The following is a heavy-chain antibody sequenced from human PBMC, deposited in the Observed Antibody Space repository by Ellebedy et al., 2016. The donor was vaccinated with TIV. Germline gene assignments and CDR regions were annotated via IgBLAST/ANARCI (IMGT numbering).Heavy chain of an antibody. CDR3: TTDPQDIVVVVAATNIDY. D-gene: IGHD2-15*01. V-gene: IGHV3-23*01. CDR1: GFTFNTDA. J-gene: IGHJ4*02. CDR2: LSGSGDRA. Sequence: GESLKISCTASGFTFNTDAMSWVRQAPGKGLEWVSTLSGSGDRAYYADSVKGRFTISRDNSKNTLYLQMNSLKTEDTAVYYCTTDPQDIVVVVAATNIDYWGQGTLVTVSS.